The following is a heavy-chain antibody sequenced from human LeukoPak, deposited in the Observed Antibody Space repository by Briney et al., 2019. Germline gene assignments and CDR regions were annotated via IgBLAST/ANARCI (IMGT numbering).Heavy chain of an antibody. D-gene: IGHD4-17*01. V-gene: IGHV4-59*01. CDR1: GGSISSYY. J-gene: IGHJ5*02. Sequence: SETLSLTCTASGGSISSYYWSWIRQPPGKGVEWIGYIYYSGSTNYNPSLKSRVTISVDTSKNQFSLKLSSVTAADTAVYYCARASRGGYGDYLGWFDPWGQGTLVTVSS. CDR2: IYYSGST. CDR3: ARASRGGYGDYLGWFDP.